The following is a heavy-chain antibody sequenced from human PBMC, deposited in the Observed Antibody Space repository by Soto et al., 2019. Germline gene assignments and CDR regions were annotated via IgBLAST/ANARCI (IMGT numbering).Heavy chain of an antibody. CDR1: GFTFSSYA. CDR2: ISGSGGST. Sequence: GGSLRLSCAASGFTFSSYAMSWVRQAPGKGLEWVSAISGSGGSTYYADSVKGRFTISRDNSKNTLYLQMNSLRAEDTAVYYCAKDENDIVVVPAAIEDYYYYYYMDVWGKGTTVTVSS. J-gene: IGHJ6*03. D-gene: IGHD2-2*02. V-gene: IGHV3-23*01. CDR3: AKDENDIVVVPAAIEDYYYYYYMDV.